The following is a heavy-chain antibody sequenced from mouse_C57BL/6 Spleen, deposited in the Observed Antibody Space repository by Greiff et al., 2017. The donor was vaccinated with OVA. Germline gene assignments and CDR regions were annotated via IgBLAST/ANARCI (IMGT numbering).Heavy chain of an antibody. J-gene: IGHJ4*01. CDR2: IYPGDGDT. D-gene: IGHD2-4*01. V-gene: IGHV1-82*01. CDR1: GYSFSSSW. CDR3: ARRDYDKAYYAMDY. Sequence: QVQLQQSGPELVKPGASVKISCKASGYSFSSSWMNWVKQRPGKGLEWIGRIYPGDGDTNYNGKFQGKATLTANKSSSTAYMQLSSLTSEDSAVYFCARRDYDKAYYAMDYWGQGTSVTVSS.